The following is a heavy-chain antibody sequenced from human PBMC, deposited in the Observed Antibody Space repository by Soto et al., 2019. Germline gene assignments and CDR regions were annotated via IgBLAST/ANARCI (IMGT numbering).Heavy chain of an antibody. CDR2: IIPIFGTA. Sequence: SVKVSCKASGGTFSSYAISWVRQAPGQGLEWMGGIIPIFGTANYAQKFQGRVTITADESTSTAYMELSSLRSEDTAVYYCARDSRYRSGWYTGGFDYWGQGTLVTVS. J-gene: IGHJ4*02. V-gene: IGHV1-69*13. CDR1: GGTFSSYA. CDR3: ARDSRYRSGWYTGGFDY. D-gene: IGHD6-19*01.